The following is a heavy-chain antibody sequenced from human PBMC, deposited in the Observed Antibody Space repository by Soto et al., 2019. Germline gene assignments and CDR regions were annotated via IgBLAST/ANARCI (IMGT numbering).Heavy chain of an antibody. CDR2: INSDGRTT. J-gene: IGHJ5*02. Sequence: EVQLVESGGGIVQPGGSLRLSCAASYFAFSAPYMHWVRQAPGEGLEWVARINSDGRTTSYAGVVKGRFTISRDNAKNTAYLEMNSLRVDDTAVYYCASDPHGDYVTWFDPWGQGTLVTVSS. D-gene: IGHD4-17*01. CDR1: YFAFSAPY. CDR3: ASDPHGDYVTWFDP. V-gene: IGHV3-74*01.